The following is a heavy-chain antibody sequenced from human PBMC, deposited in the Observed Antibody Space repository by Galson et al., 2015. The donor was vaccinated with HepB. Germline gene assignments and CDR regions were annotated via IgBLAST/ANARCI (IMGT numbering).Heavy chain of an antibody. CDR1: GDSVSSNSAA. J-gene: IGHJ4*02. D-gene: IGHD3-22*01. CDR2: TYYRSKWYN. CDR3: ARVGSADDYYDSSGYYYDY. V-gene: IGHV6-1*01. Sequence: CAISGDSVSSNSAAWNWIRQSPSSGLEWLGRTYYRSKWYNDYAVSVKSRITINPDTSKNQFSLQLNSVTPEDTAVYYCARVGSADDYYDSSGYYYDYWGQGTLVTVSS.